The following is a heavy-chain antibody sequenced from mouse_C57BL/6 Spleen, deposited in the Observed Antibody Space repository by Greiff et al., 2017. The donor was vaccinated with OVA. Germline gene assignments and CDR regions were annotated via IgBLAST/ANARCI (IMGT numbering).Heavy chain of an antibody. CDR1: GYAFSSSW. J-gene: IGHJ2*01. D-gene: IGHD1-1*01. CDR2: IYPGDGDT. CDR3: ARWDYGSSYLFDY. V-gene: IGHV1-82*01. Sequence: VQGVESGPELVKPGASVKISCKASGYAFSSSWMNWVKQRPGKGLEWIGRIYPGDGDTNYNGKFKGKATLTADKSSSTAYMQLSSLTSEDSAVYFCARWDYGSSYLFDYWGQGTTLTVSS.